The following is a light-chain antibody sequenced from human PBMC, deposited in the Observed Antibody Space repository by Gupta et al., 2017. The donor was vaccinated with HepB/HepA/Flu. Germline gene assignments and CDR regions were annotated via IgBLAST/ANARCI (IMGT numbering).Light chain of an antibody. CDR3: SSYTSSSTLYV. CDR1: SSDVGGYNY. Sequence: QNGLPQHTSVSGSPGPSITISCTGTSSDVGGYNYVSWYQQHPGKAPKLMIYDVSNRPSGVSNRFSGSKSGNTAYLTISGLQAEDEADYYGSSYTSSSTLYVFGTGTKVTVL. J-gene: IGLJ1*01. CDR2: DVS. V-gene: IGLV2-14*03.